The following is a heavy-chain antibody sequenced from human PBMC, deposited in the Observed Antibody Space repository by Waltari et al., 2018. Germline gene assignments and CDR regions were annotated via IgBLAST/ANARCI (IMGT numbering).Heavy chain of an antibody. J-gene: IGHJ4*01. D-gene: IGHD1-26*01. CDR1: GYTFANYW. CDR2: LSPSDFNN. Sequence: EVQLMQSGAELKKPGESLKISCKVSGYTFANYWIGWVRQLPGKGLEWLWILSPSDFNNSIRPSFGGQVTHSVDKSINTGYLHWASLEASDTAIYYCARRRSVTGAPFDSWGQGTLFTVSS. V-gene: IGHV5-51*01. CDR3: ARRRSVTGAPFDS.